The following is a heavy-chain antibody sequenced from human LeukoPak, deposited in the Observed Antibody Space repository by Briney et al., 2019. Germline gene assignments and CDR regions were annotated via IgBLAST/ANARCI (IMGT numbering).Heavy chain of an antibody. CDR2: IYYSGST. D-gene: IGHD3-3*01. CDR3: AMGGLRFLEWFDFDI. V-gene: IGHV4-59*01. Sequence: PSETLSLTCTVSGGSISSYYWSWIRQPPGKGLEWIGYIYYSGSTNYNPSLKSRVTISVDTSKNQFSLKLSSVTAADTAMYYCAMGGLRFLEWFDFDIWGQGTMVTVSS. J-gene: IGHJ3*02. CDR1: GGSISSYY.